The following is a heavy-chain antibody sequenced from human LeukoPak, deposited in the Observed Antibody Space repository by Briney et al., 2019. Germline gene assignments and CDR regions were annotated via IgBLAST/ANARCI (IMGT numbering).Heavy chain of an antibody. Sequence: SETLSLTSTVSGGSISSYYWSWIRQPPGKGLEWIGYIYYSGSTNYNPSLKSRVTISVDTSKNQFSLKLSSVTAADTAVYYCARHGKDAFDIWGQGTMVTVSS. CDR1: GGSISSYY. V-gene: IGHV4-59*08. J-gene: IGHJ3*02. CDR3: ARHGKDAFDI. CDR2: IYYSGST.